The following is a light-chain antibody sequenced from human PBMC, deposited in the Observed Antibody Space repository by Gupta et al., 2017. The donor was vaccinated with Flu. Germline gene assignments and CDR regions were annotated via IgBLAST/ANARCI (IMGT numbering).Light chain of an antibody. CDR1: QIVSIN. CDR3: QQYHNWPYS. V-gene: IGKV3-15*01. J-gene: IGKJ2*03. CDR2: GAT. Sequence: EIVMTQSPATLSVSPGERATLSCRASQIVSINLAWYQQKPGQAPRLLFHGATTRATGIPARFSGSGSGTEFTLTISSLQSEDFAVYYCQQYHNWPYSFGQGTKLEIK.